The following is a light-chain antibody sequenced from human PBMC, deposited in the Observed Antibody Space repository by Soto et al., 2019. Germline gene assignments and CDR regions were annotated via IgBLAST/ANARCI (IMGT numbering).Light chain of an antibody. Sequence: EIVMTQSPATLSVSPGESANLSCRASQSVRSNIAWYQQKPGQAPRLLIYGASTRATGIPARFSGSGSVKEFTLTISSLQSEDFAVYYCHQYNNWPLFGGGTKVEIK. V-gene: IGKV3-15*01. CDR1: QSVRSN. CDR3: HQYNNWPL. J-gene: IGKJ4*01. CDR2: GAS.